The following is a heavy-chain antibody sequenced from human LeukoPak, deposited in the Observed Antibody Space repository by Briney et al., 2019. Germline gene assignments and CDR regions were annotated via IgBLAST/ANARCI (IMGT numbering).Heavy chain of an antibody. CDR3: AKDPADYSSGWYYFDS. D-gene: IGHD6-19*01. V-gene: IGHV3-23*01. CDR2: ISGSGGST. CDR1: GFTFSTYA. J-gene: IGHJ4*02. Sequence: AGGSLRLSCAASGFTFSTYAMNWVRQAPGKGLGWVSTISGSGGSTNYADSVKGRFTISRDNSKNTLYLQMNSLRAEDTAVYYCAKDPADYSSGWYYFDSWGQGTLVTVSS.